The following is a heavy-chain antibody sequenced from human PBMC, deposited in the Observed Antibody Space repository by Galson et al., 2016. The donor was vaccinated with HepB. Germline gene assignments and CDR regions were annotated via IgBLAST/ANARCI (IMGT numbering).Heavy chain of an antibody. D-gene: IGHD1-7*01. CDR2: TYFRSRWYN. J-gene: IGHJ4*02. Sequence: CAISGDSVSSNTVAWNWIRQSPSRGLEWLGRTYFRSRWYNDYAASVKGRRIISPDTSKNHFSLHLTSFTPEDTAVYYCARGWNYVKFDYWGQGTLVTVSS. V-gene: IGHV6-1*01. CDR3: ARGWNYVKFDY. CDR1: GDSVSSNTVA.